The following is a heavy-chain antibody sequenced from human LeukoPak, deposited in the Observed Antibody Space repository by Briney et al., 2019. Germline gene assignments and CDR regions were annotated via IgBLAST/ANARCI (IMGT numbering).Heavy chain of an antibody. J-gene: IGHJ2*01. CDR2: TYYSGST. Sequence: SETLSLTCTVSGGSISSYYWSWIRQPPGKGLEWIGYTYYSGSTNYNPSLKSRVTISVDTSKNQFSLKLSSVTAADTAVYYCARATVTGDWYFDLWGRGTLVTVSS. V-gene: IGHV4-59*01. CDR3: ARATVTGDWYFDL. D-gene: IGHD4-17*01. CDR1: GGSISSYY.